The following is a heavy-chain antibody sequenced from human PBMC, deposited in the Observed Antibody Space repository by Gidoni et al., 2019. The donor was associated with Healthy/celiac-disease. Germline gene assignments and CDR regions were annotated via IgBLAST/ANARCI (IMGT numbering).Heavy chain of an antibody. CDR1: GGSIRSYY. J-gene: IGHJ3*02. CDR3: ARVRTIFGVVDAFDI. CDR2: IYYSGST. V-gene: IGHV4-59*01. D-gene: IGHD3-3*01. Sequence: QVQLQESGPGLVKPSETLSLTCTVSGGSIRSYYWSWIRQPPGKGLEWIGYIYYSGSTNYNPSLKSRVTISVDTSKNQFSLKLSSVTAADTAVYYCARVRTIFGVVDAFDIWGQGTMVTVSS.